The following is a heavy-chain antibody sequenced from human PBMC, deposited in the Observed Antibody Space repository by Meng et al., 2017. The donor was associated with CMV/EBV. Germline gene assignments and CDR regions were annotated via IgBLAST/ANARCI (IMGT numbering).Heavy chain of an antibody. D-gene: IGHD1-26*01. CDR2: INPNSGGT. J-gene: IGHJ4*02. CDR1: GYTFTGYY. V-gene: IGHV1-2*02. CDR3: AREGAMVGATPPCNDY. Sequence: ASVKVSCKASGYTFTGYYMHWVRQAPGQGLEWMGWINPNSGGTNYAQKFQGRVTITTDESTSTAYMELSSLRSDDTAVYYCAREGAMVGATPPCNDYWGQGTLVTVSS.